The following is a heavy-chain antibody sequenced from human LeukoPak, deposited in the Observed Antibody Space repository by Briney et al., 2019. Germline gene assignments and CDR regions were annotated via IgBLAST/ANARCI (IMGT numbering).Heavy chain of an antibody. J-gene: IGHJ4*02. CDR3: ASYGDYGEFRY. CDR2: IKQDGSEK. CDR1: GFTFSGSA. Sequence: PGGSLRLSCAASGFTFSGSAMHWVRQAPGKGLEWVANIKQDGSEKYYVDSVKGRFTISRDNAKNSLYLQMNSLRAEDTAVYYCASYGDYGEFRYWGQGTLVTVSS. D-gene: IGHD4-17*01. V-gene: IGHV3-7*05.